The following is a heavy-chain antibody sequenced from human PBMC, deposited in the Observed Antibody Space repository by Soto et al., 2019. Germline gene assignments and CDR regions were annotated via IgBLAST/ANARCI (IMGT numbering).Heavy chain of an antibody. V-gene: IGHV3-23*01. CDR2: ISGSGGST. J-gene: IGHJ4*02. CDR1: GFTFSSYA. D-gene: IGHD3-9*01. CDR3: AKDHAIYGYDILTGFDY. Sequence: GGSLRLSCAASGFTFSSYAMSWVRQAPGKGLEWVSAISGSGGSTYYADSVKGRFTISRDNSKNTLYLQMNSLRAEDTAVYYCAKDHAIYGYDILTGFDYWGQGTLVTVSS.